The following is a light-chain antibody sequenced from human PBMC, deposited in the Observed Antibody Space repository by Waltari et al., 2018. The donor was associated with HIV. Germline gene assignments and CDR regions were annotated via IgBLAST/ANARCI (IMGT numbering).Light chain of an antibody. V-gene: IGLV2-8*01. CDR2: EVN. J-gene: IGLJ2*01. CDR3: TSYAGINPVA. Sequence: QSALTQPPSASGSPGQSVTISCTGTSSDVGRYDYVSWYQQPPDKAPRLLIYEVNKPPSGVPDRFAGSKSGNTASLTVSGLQAEDEAEYSCTSYAGINPVAFGGGTKLTVL. CDR1: SSDVGRYDY.